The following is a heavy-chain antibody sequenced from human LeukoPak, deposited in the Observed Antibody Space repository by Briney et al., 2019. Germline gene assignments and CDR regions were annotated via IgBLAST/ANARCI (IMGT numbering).Heavy chain of an antibody. J-gene: IGHJ4*02. CDR2: IRSKANSYAA. CDR1: GFTFSGSA. CDR3: NMVYCSGGSCYSKQDY. V-gene: IGHV3-73*01. D-gene: IGHD2-15*01. Sequence: GGSLRLSCAASGFTFSGSAMHWVRQASGKGLEWVGRIRSKANSYAAAYAASVKGRFTISRDDSKNTAYLQMNSLKTEDTAVYYCNMVYCSGGSCYSKQDYWGQGTLVTVSS.